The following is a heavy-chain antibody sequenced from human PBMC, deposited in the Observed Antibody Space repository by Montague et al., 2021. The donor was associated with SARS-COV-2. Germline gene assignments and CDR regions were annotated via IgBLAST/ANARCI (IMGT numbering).Heavy chain of an antibody. V-gene: IGHV3-48*04. CDR3: AKDLVLRAARPDALDV. D-gene: IGHD6-6*01. CDR1: GFTYSSYS. Sequence: SLRLSCVATGFTYSSYSVNWVRQAPGKGMECISYMSSSTNIIYYADSVKGRFTISRDNARNSLYLQMNSLGVDDTAVYYCAKDLVLRAARPDALDVWGQGTVVTVSS. CDR2: MSSSTNII. J-gene: IGHJ3*01.